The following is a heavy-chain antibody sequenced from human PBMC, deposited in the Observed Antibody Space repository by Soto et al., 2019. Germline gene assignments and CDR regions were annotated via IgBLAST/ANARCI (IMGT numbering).Heavy chain of an antibody. D-gene: IGHD2-2*01. CDR1: GFTFSSYA. CDR2: ISYDGSNK. J-gene: IGHJ6*02. V-gene: IGHV3-30-3*01. Sequence: GGSLRLSCAASGFTFSSYAMHWVRQAPGKGLEWVAVISYDGSNKYYADSVKGRFTISRDNSKNTLYLQMNSLRAEDTAVYYCASGCGVPAVYCIADGMDVWGQGTTVTVSS. CDR3: ASGCGVPAVYCIADGMDV.